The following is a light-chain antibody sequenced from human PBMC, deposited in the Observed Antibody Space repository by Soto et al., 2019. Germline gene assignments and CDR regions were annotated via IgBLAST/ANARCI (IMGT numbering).Light chain of an antibody. CDR2: KAS. CDR1: QRNSSW. Sequence: DIQMTQSPSTLSAPVGDRVTITCRASQRNSSWLAWYQQKTKKAHKLLIYKASTIQSGVQSRFSGSGSETKFTFTISSLQPDDSATYYCQQYRDNWTFGQGTKVE. CDR3: QQYRDNWT. V-gene: IGKV1-5*03. J-gene: IGKJ1*01.